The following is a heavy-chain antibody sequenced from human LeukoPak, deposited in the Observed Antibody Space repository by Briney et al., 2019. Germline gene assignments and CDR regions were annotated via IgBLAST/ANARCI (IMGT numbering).Heavy chain of an antibody. CDR2: ISGSGRST. CDR3: AKEMTAAGEWANDY. Sequence: GGSLRLSCAASGFTFSTCAMSWVRQAPGKGLEWVSAISGSGRSTYYADSVKGRFSISRDNSKNTLYLQMNSLRAEDTAVYYCAKEMTAAGEWANDYWGQGTLVTVSS. V-gene: IGHV3-23*01. J-gene: IGHJ4*02. D-gene: IGHD6-13*01. CDR1: GFTFSTCA.